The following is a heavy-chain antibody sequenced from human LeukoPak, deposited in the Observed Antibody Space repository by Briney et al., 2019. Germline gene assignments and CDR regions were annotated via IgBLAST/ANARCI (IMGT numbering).Heavy chain of an antibody. D-gene: IGHD2-2*01. CDR2: IYSGGST. Sequence: GGSLRLSCAASGFTVSSNYMSWVRQAPGKGLEWVSVIYSGGSTYYADSVKGRFTVSRDNSKNTLYLQMNSLTAEDTAVYYCARVGVVPAAIPDGFDIWGQGTMVTVSS. V-gene: IGHV3-53*01. CDR1: GFTVSSNY. J-gene: IGHJ3*02. CDR3: ARVGVVPAAIPDGFDI.